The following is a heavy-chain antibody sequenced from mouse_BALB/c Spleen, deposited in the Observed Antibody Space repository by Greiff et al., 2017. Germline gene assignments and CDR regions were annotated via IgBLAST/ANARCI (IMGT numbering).Heavy chain of an antibody. J-gene: IGHJ4*01. CDR1: GFAFSSYD. D-gene: IGHD1-2*01. V-gene: IGHV5-12-1*01. CDR2: ISSGGGST. CDR3: APDYYGYGGDY. Sequence: EVKVVESGGGLVKPGGSLKLSCAASGFAFSSYDMSWVRQTPEKRLEWVAYISSGGGSTYYPDTVKGRFTISRDNAKNTLYLQMSSLKSEDTAMYYCAPDYYGYGGDYWGQGTSVTVSS.